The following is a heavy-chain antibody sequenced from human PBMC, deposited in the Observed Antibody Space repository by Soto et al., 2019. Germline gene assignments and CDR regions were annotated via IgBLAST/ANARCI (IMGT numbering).Heavy chain of an antibody. J-gene: IGHJ4*02. Sequence: QPGGSLRLSCAASGFTFSSYGMHWVRQAPGKGLEWVAVISYDGSNKYYADSVKGRFTISRDNSKNTLYLQMNSLRAEDTAVYYCAKQLLWFGELLISYYFDYWGQGTLVTVSS. CDR1: GFTFSSYG. CDR3: AKQLLWFGELLISYYFDY. CDR2: ISYDGSNK. V-gene: IGHV3-30*18. D-gene: IGHD3-10*01.